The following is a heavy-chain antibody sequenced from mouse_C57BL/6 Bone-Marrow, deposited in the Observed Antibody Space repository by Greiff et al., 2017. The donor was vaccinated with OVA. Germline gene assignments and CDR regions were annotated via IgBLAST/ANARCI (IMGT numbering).Heavy chain of an antibody. CDR3: ARWDYYGSSSFDY. CDR1: GYTFTDYY. V-gene: IGHV1-19*01. J-gene: IGHJ2*01. CDR2: INPYNGGT. Sequence: EVQLQQSGPVLVKPGASVKMSCKASGYTFTDYYMNWVKQSHGKSLEWIGVINPYNGGTSYNQKFKGKATLTVDKSSSTAYMELNSLTSEDSAVYYGARWDYYGSSSFDYWGQGTTLTVSS. D-gene: IGHD1-1*01.